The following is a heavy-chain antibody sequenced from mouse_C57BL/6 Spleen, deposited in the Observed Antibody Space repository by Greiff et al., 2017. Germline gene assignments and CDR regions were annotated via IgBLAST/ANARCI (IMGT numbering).Heavy chain of an antibody. J-gene: IGHJ3*01. CDR1: GYTFTSYW. Sequence: QVQLQQPGAELVMPGASVKLSCKASGYTFTSYWMHWVKQRPGQGLEWIGEIDPSDSYTNYNQKFKGKATLTVDKSSSTAYMQLSSLTSEDSAVYYCARTDGNYEGSFAYWGQGTLVTVSA. D-gene: IGHD2-1*01. CDR2: IDPSDSYT. V-gene: IGHV1-69*01. CDR3: ARTDGNYEGSFAY.